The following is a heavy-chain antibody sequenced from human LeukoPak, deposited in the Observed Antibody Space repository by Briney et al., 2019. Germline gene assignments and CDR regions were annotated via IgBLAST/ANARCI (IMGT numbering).Heavy chain of an antibody. D-gene: IGHD3-22*01. V-gene: IGHV3-30*01. CDR3: ARDGVHYYDSSGYRGAFDI. CDR2: ISYDGSNK. CDR1: GFTFSSYA. Sequence: GGSLRLSCAASGFTFSSYAMHWVRQAPGKGLEWVAVISYDGSNKYYADSVKGRFTISRDNSKNTLYLQMNSLRAENTAVYYCARDGVHYYDSSGYRGAFDIWGQGTMVTVSS. J-gene: IGHJ3*02.